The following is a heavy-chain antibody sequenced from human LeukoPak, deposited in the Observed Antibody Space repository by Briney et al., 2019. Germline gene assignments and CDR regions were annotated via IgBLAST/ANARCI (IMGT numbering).Heavy chain of an antibody. V-gene: IGHV3-53*01. J-gene: IGHJ3*02. Sequence: GTLSLTCAVSGGSICSSNYMSWVGQAPGKWLEWVSVIYSGGSTYYADSVKGRFTISRDNSKNTLYLQMNSLRAEDTAVYYCAREVDGDHGGIDAFDIWGQGTMVTVSS. CDR2: IYSGGST. CDR1: GGSICSSNY. CDR3: AREVDGDHGGIDAFDI. D-gene: IGHD4-17*01.